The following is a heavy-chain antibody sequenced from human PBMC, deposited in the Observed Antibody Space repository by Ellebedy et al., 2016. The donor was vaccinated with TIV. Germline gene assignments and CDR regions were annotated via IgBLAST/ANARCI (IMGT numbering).Heavy chain of an antibody. V-gene: IGHV4-59*01. CDR2: GYRTGRT. CDR1: GGSISNSY. Sequence: SETLSLTCTVSGGSISNSYWTWIRQPPGKGLEWIGYGYRTGRTDYNPSLKSRVTISVDTSKNQFSLKLSSVTAADTAVYYCARSGRAPGPPAFDYWGQGTLVTVSS. CDR3: ARSGRAPGPPAFDY. J-gene: IGHJ4*02. D-gene: IGHD1-26*01.